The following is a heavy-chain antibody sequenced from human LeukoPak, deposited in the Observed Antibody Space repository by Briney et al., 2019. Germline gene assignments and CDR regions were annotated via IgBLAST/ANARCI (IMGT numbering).Heavy chain of an antibody. CDR2: IRYDGSNK. V-gene: IGHV3-30*02. CDR3: AKAPISEGYPEGDPMDY. Sequence: GGSLRLSCAASGFTFSSYGMHWVRQAPGKGLEWVAFIRYDGSNKYYADSVKGRFTISRDNSKNTLYLQMNSLRAEDTAVYYCAKAPISEGYPEGDPMDYWGQGTLVTVSS. CDR1: GFTFSSYG. J-gene: IGHJ4*02. D-gene: IGHD5-12*01.